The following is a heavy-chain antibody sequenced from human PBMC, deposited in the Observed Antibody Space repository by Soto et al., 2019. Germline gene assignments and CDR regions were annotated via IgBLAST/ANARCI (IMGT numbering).Heavy chain of an antibody. Sequence: QVQLVQSGAEVKKVGSSVKVSCKASGGTFSRYPIAWVRQAPGHGLEWMGQIIPIFGTISHAQNFQGRITITADESTSTAYMELSSLRSDDTAVYYCARPRTVAATKGYDYWSQGTLVTVSS. CDR1: GGTFSRYP. CDR2: IIPIFGTI. V-gene: IGHV1-69*01. J-gene: IGHJ4*02. CDR3: ARPRTVAATKGYDY. D-gene: IGHD4-4*01.